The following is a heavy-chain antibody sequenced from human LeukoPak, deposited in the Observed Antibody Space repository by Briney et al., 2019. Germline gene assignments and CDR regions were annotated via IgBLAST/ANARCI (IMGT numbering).Heavy chain of an antibody. CDR3: ARRVGLGRCFFDH. J-gene: IGHJ4*03. D-gene: IGHD3/OR15-3a*01. CDR2: IDSRGSI. CDR1: GGSFSGDY. V-gene: IGHV4-34*01. Sequence: SETLSLTCAVYGGSFSGDYWSWIRQPPGKGLEWIGEIDSRGSINYNPALKSRVTLSIDTWKNQFSLKLNSVTAADTAVFYCARRVGLGRCFFDHWGQGALVTVSS.